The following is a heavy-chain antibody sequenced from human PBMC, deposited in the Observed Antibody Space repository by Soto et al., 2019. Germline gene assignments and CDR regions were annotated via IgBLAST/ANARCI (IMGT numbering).Heavy chain of an antibody. J-gene: IGHJ4*02. CDR3: VRRRHSSGYVPFDY. D-gene: IGHD3-22*01. CDR1: GGTFSSFG. V-gene: IGHV1-69*13. CDR2: IIPIFGTA. Sequence: ASVKVSCKASGGTFSSFGLSWVRQAPGQGLEWVGGIIPIFGTATSAQKFQDRVKITANESTTTAYMELSGLRSEDTAVYYCVRRRHSSGYVPFDYWGPGTLVTVSS.